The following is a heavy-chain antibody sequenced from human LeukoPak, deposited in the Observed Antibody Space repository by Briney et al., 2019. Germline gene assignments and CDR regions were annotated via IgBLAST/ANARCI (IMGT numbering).Heavy chain of an antibody. J-gene: IGHJ6*02. D-gene: IGHD6-13*01. CDR1: GGSISSSSYY. CDR2: IYYSGST. CDR3: ARERGYSSSWYRDYYYYGMDV. V-gene: IGHV4-39*02. Sequence: SETLSLTCTVSGGSISSSSYYWGWIRQPPGKGLEWIGSIYYSGSTYYNPSLKSRVTISVDTSKNQFSLKLSSVTAADTAVYYCARERGYSSSWYRDYYYYGMDVWGQGTTVTVSS.